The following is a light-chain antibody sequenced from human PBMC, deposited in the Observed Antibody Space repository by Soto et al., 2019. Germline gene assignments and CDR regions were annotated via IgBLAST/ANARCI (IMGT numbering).Light chain of an antibody. V-gene: IGLV2-14*02. CDR1: SSDVGSYDL. J-gene: IGLJ2*01. CDR2: EVS. CDR3: SSYTSSSTVL. Sequence: QSVLTQPASVSGSPGQSITISCTGTSSDVGSYDLVSWYQHHSGKAPKIIIYEVSNRPSGISNRFSGSKSGNTASLTLSGLQAEDEADYYCSSYTSSSTVLFGGGTQLTVL.